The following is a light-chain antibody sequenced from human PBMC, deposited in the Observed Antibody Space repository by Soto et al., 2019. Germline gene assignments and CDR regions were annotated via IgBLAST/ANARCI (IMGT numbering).Light chain of an antibody. CDR3: QQYNNWPPDRT. V-gene: IGKV3-15*01. Sequence: EIVMTQSPATLSVSPGERATLSCRASQSVGTNLAWYQLKPGQAPRLLIYGASTRATGIPARFSGSGSGTDVSLTISSLQSDDFAIYFWQQYNNWPPDRTYGQGTKVEIK. CDR1: QSVGTN. CDR2: GAS. J-gene: IGKJ1*01.